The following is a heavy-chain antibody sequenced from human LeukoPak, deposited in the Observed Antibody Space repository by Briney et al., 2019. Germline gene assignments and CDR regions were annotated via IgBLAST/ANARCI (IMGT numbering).Heavy chain of an antibody. Sequence: SVKVSCKASGGTFSSYAISWVRQAPGQGLEWMGGIIPIFGTANYAQKFKGRVTITTDESTSTAYMELSSLRSEDTAVYYCARTIAAAGTDFDYWGQGTLVTVSS. J-gene: IGHJ4*02. CDR1: GGTFSSYA. CDR2: IIPIFGTA. D-gene: IGHD6-13*01. V-gene: IGHV1-69*05. CDR3: ARTIAAAGTDFDY.